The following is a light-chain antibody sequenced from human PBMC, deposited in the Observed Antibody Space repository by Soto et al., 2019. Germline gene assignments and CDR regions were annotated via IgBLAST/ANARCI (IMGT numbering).Light chain of an antibody. J-gene: IGKJ5*01. CDR3: QQRSNWPT. CDR1: QSVSSY. Sequence: EIVLTHSPATLSLCPWEIATLSCRASQSVSSYLAWYQQKPGQAPRLLIYDASNRATGIPARFSGSGSGTDFTLTISSLEPEDFAVYYCQQRSNWPTFGQGTRLEIK. V-gene: IGKV3-11*01. CDR2: DAS.